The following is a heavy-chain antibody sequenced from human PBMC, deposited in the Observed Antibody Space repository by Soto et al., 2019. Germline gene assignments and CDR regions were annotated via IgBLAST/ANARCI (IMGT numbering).Heavy chain of an antibody. D-gene: IGHD1-1*01. CDR1: GFTFSNYA. J-gene: IGHJ4*02. Sequence: LRLSCAASGFTFSNYAMNWVRQAPGKGLEWVSVISGSGGSTYYADSVKGRFTISRDNSKNTLYLQMNSLRAEDTAVYYCAKRATGTYFDYWGQGTLVTVSS. V-gene: IGHV3-23*01. CDR3: AKRATGTYFDY. CDR2: ISGSGGST.